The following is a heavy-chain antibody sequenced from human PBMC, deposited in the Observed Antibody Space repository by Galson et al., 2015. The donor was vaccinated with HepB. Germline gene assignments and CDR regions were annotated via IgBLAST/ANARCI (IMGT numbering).Heavy chain of an antibody. CDR2: TYYRSKWST. D-gene: IGHD5-12*01. CDR1: GDSVSSASAT. CDR3: ARGDIDLAA. Sequence: CAISGDSVSSASATWHWIRQSPSGGLEWLGKTYYRSKWSTNYATSVKSRISINADTSKNQFSLQLKSVTPEDTAVYFCARGDIDLAAWGQGAQVTISS. V-gene: IGHV6-1*01. J-gene: IGHJ5*02.